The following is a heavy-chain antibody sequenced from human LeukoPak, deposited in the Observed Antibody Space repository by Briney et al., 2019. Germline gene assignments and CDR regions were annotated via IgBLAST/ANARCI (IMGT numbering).Heavy chain of an antibody. CDR1: GYTFTGYY. Sequence: ASVTVSCTASGYTFTGYYMHWVRQAPGQGLEWMGWINPNSGGTNYAQKFQGWVTMTRDTSISTAYMELSRLRSDDTAVYYCARANAFMSSVFDYWGQGTLVTVSS. CDR3: ARANAFMSSVFDY. J-gene: IGHJ4*02. D-gene: IGHD3-16*01. V-gene: IGHV1-2*04. CDR2: INPNSGGT.